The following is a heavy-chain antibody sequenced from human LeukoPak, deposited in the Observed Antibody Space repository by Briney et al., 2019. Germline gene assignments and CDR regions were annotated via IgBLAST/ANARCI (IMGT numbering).Heavy chain of an antibody. CDR1: GFTFSSYG. CDR3: ARERIRRIYYYYGMDV. V-gene: IGHV3-33*01. D-gene: IGHD2-15*01. Sequence: GGSLRLSCAASGFTFSSYGMHWVRQAPGKGLEWVALIWYDGSNKYYADSVKGRFTISRDNSKNTLYLQMNSLRAEDTAVYYCARERIRRIYYYYGMDVWGQGTTVTVSS. J-gene: IGHJ6*02. CDR2: IWYDGSNK.